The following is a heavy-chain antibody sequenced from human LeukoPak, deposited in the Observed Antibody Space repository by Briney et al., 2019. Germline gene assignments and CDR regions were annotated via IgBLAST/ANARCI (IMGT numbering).Heavy chain of an antibody. CDR2: VSSGSTYR. CDR3: ERGYGDGASGFDY. Sequence: GSLRPACSAAEFCLRSVLIDTVPGTPARGVGRVSSVSSGSTYRTYANSVSGQFTIPRDNPKPCLHLQMNSLRPRHTAVYYCERGYGDGASGFDYGGQGNLVTVSS. CDR1: EFCLRSVL. J-gene: IGHJ4*02. D-gene: IGHD5-18*01. V-gene: IGHV3-21*01.